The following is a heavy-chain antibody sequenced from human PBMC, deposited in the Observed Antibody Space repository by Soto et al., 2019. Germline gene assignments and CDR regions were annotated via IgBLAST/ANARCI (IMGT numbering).Heavy chain of an antibody. J-gene: IGHJ3*02. Sequence: QVQLVQSGAEVKKPGASVKVSCKASGYTFTSYGISWVRQAPGQGLEWMGWISAYNGNTNYAQKLQGRVTMTTDTSTSTAYMELRSLRSADTAVYYCARDLPDYYGSGSDDAFDIWGQGTMVTVSS. CDR2: ISAYNGNT. CDR3: ARDLPDYYGSGSDDAFDI. D-gene: IGHD3-10*01. V-gene: IGHV1-18*01. CDR1: GYTFTSYG.